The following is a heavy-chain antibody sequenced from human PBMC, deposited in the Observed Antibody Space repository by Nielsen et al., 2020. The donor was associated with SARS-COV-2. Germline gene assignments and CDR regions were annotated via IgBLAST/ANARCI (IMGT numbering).Heavy chain of an antibody. CDR3: ARANPGLIQLDQ. V-gene: IGHV4-34*01. J-gene: IGHJ5*02. Sequence: SETLSLTCGVSFGSFSDYSWGWIRQPPGKGLEWIGVITYSGSTNYNPSLMSRVTISIVPSKSQFSLGLSSLTAADTATYYCARANPGLIQLDQWGQGTPVIVSS. CDR2: ITYSGST. CDR1: FGSFSDYS. D-gene: IGHD1-14*01.